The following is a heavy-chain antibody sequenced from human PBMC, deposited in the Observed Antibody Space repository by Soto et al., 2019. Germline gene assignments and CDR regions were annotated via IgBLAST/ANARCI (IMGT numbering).Heavy chain of an antibody. CDR2: IGGSGDGT. J-gene: IGHJ4*02. Sequence: SGGSLRLSCAASGFTFDGYAMSWVRQAPGKGLQWASTIGGSGDGTYYADSVKGRLTISRDNSKNTLYLQMNSLRAEDTAVYYCAKAREVTLVRVPSSYWGQGTLVTVSS. CDR1: GFTFDGYA. CDR3: AKAREVTLVRVPSSY. D-gene: IGHD3-10*01. V-gene: IGHV3-23*01.